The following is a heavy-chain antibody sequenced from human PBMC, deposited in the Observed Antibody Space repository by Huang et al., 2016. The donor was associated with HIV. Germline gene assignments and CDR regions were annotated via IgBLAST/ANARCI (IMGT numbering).Heavy chain of an antibody. CDR1: GGTVSSFS. Sequence: QVQLVQSGAEMTKSGSSVKVSCKASGGTVSSFSFTWVRQAPGHGPEWMGGSIRLRDTTDLAQKFRGRVTLTADESTNTAFMELSGLTSQDTAVYYCARGVGNSNRGFDIWGQGTLVTVS. CDR2: SIRLRDTT. CDR3: ARGVGNSNRGFDI. V-gene: IGHV1-69*13. D-gene: IGHD5-18*01. J-gene: IGHJ4*02.